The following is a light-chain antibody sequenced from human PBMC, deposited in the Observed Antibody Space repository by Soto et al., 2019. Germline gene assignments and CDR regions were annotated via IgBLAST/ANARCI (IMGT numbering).Light chain of an antibody. CDR3: SSYTSSSTYV. V-gene: IGLV2-14*01. CDR2: DVS. CDR1: SSDVGGYNY. Sequence: QSVLTQPASVSGSPGQSIAISCTGTSSDVGGYNYVSWYQQHPGKAPKLMVYDVSNRPSGVSNRFSGSKSGNTASPTISWLQAEDEADYYCSSYTSSSTYVFGTGTKVTVL. J-gene: IGLJ1*01.